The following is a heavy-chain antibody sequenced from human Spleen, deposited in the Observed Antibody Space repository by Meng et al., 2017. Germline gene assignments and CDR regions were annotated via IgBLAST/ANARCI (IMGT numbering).Heavy chain of an antibody. Sequence: GESLKISCAASGFTFSSYWMHWVRQSPGKGLMWVSRISTDGTSTSYADSVEGRFTISRDNAKNTLYLQLKSLRAEDTAVYFCARDHDFWNGYYDYWGQGTLVTVSS. J-gene: IGHJ4*02. CDR3: ARDHDFWNGYYDY. CDR2: ISTDGTST. D-gene: IGHD3/OR15-3a*01. V-gene: IGHV3-74*01. CDR1: GFTFSSYW.